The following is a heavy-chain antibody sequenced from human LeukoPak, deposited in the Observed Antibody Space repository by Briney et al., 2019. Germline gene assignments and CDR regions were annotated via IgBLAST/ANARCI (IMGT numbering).Heavy chain of an antibody. CDR2: IYYSGST. J-gene: IGHJ4*02. V-gene: IGHV4-39*01. CDR3: ARHNRGYSYGTFDY. Sequence: SETLSLTCTVSGGSISSSVYYWGWIRQPPGEGLEWIGSIYYSGSTYYNASLKSRVTISVDTSKNQFSLKLSSATAADTAVYYCARHNRGYSYGTFDYWGQGTLVTVSS. D-gene: IGHD5-18*01. CDR1: GGSISSSVYY.